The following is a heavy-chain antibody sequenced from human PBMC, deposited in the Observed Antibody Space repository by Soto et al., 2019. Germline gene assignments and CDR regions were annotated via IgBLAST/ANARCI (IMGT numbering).Heavy chain of an antibody. V-gene: IGHV1-2*04. D-gene: IGHD6-19*01. CDR2: INPNSGGT. CDR1: GYTFTGYY. Sequence: QVQLVQSGAEVKKPGASVKVSCKASGYTFTGYYMHWVREAPGQGLEWMGWINPNSGGTNYAQKFQGWVTMTRVTSISTVYMELSRLRSDDTAVYYCATSRVSIAVAGETEYYFDYWGQGTLVTVSS. J-gene: IGHJ4*02. CDR3: ATSRVSIAVAGETEYYFDY.